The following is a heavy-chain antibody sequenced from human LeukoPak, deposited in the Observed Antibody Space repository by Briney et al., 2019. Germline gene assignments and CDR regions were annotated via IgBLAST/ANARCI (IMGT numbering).Heavy chain of an antibody. CDR3: ARMAAAGPPFDY. D-gene: IGHD6-13*01. J-gene: IGHJ4*02. CDR2: IYYSGST. V-gene: IGHV4-59*01. CDR1: GGSISSYY. Sequence: SETLSLTCTVSGGSISSYYWSWIRQPPGKGLEWIGYIYYSGSTNYNPSLKSRVTISVGTSKNQFSLKLSSVTAAGTAVYYCARMAAAGPPFDYWGQGTLVTVSS.